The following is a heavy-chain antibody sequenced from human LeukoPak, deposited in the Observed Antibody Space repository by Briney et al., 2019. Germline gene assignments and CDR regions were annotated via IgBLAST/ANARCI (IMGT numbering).Heavy chain of an antibody. CDR1: GGSISSYY. J-gene: IGHJ4*02. CDR2: IYYSGST. D-gene: IGHD1-7*01. CDR3: ARVRHNWNYQGGIDY. Sequence: SETLSLTCTVSGGSISSYYWSWIRQPPGKGLEWIGYIYYSGSTNYNPSLKSRVTISVDTSKNQFSLKLSSVTAADTAVYYCARVRHNWNYQGGIDYWGQGTLVTVSS. V-gene: IGHV4-59*01.